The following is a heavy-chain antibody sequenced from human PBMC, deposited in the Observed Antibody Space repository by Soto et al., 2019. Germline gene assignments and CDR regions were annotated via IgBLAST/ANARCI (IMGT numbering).Heavy chain of an antibody. J-gene: IGHJ4*02. CDR1: GYSFHNYG. V-gene: IGHV1-18*04. D-gene: IGHD1-26*01. CDR3: ARGPPSGSFSLTPRF. CDR2: ISGQIAKT. Sequence: QVQLVQSGPEVRKPGASVKVSCTASGYSFHNYGIIWVRQALGQGLEWMGWISGQIAKTNFAQKFQGRVSMTTDTSTNTAYMELSSLRSDDTAIYYCARGPPSGSFSLTPRFWGQGSVVTVSS.